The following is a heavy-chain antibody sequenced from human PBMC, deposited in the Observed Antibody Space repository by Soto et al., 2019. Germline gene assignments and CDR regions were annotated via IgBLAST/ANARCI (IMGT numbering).Heavy chain of an antibody. Sequence: SGGSLRLSCEASGFTFSGFDMHWVRQPTGKGLEWVSTIGTAGDTYYAVSAKGRFTISRDNAKNSLSLQMNSLRAGDTAVYFCARGQEVGAHFFDSWGQGTQVTVSS. CDR2: IGTAGDT. D-gene: IGHD2-15*01. CDR1: GFTFSGFD. CDR3: ARGQEVGAHFFDS. V-gene: IGHV3-13*01. J-gene: IGHJ4*02.